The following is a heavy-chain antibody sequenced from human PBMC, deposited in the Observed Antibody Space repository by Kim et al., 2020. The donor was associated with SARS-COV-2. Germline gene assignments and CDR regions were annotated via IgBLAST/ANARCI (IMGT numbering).Heavy chain of an antibody. V-gene: IGHV3-9*01. Sequence: GGSLRLSCAASGFTLGDYAMHWVRQAPGKGLEWVSGISTGRGSIGYVGSVRGRFTSSRDDAQNSVFLQMNSLEVEDTALYYCVRQVARDNYFDYWGQGTL. CDR1: GFTLGDYA. CDR3: VRQVARDNYFDY. CDR2: ISTGRGSI. D-gene: IGHD2-21*02. J-gene: IGHJ4*02.